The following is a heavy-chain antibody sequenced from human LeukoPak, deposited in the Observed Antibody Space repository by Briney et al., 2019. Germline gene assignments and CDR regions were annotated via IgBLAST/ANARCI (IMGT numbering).Heavy chain of an antibody. D-gene: IGHD3-22*01. Sequence: SGGSLRLSCAASGFTFSSYGMHWVRQAPGKGLEWVAVISYDGSNKYYADSVKGRFTISRDNSKNTLYLQMNSLRAEDTAVYYCAKSEDLYDSSGYYPAGGEYWGQGTLVTVSS. J-gene: IGHJ4*02. CDR1: GFTFSSYG. CDR2: ISYDGSNK. CDR3: AKSEDLYDSSGYYPAGGEY. V-gene: IGHV3-30*18.